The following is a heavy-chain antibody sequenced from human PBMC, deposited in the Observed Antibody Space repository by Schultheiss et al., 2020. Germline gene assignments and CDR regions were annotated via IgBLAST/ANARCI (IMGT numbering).Heavy chain of an antibody. CDR1: GFTFSRYW. Sequence: GESLKISCAASGFTFSRYWMSWVRQAPGKGLEWVANIKQDGSEKYYVDSVKGRFTISRDNAKNSLYLQMNSLRAEDTAVYYCARGASPDYWGQGTLVTVSS. CDR2: IKQDGSEK. CDR3: ARGASPDY. V-gene: IGHV3-7*04. J-gene: IGHJ4*02.